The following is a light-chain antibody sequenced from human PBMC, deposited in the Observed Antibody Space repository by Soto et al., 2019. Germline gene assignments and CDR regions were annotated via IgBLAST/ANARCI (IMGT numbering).Light chain of an antibody. Sequence: AVVTQPASVSGSPGQSITISCTGTSSDVGSYNLVSWYQQHPGKAPKLMIYEGSKRPSGVSNRFSGSKSGNTASLTISGLQAEDEADYYCCSYAGSSTLVFGGGTKLTVL. CDR3: CSYAGSSTLV. J-gene: IGLJ3*02. V-gene: IGLV2-23*01. CDR1: SSDVGSYNL. CDR2: EGS.